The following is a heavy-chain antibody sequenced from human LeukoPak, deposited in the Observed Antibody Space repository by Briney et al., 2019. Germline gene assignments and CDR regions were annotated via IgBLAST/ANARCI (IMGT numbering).Heavy chain of an antibody. Sequence: GGSLRLSCTASRFTFSNYAMSWVRQAPGKGLEWVSAISGSGDNTYYADSVKGRFTISRDNSKNTLYLQMNSLRAEDTAVYYCATEGVRGYSGYIVYWGQGTLVTVSS. J-gene: IGHJ4*02. CDR2: ISGSGDNT. D-gene: IGHD5-12*01. CDR1: RFTFSNYA. V-gene: IGHV3-23*01. CDR3: ATEGVRGYSGYIVY.